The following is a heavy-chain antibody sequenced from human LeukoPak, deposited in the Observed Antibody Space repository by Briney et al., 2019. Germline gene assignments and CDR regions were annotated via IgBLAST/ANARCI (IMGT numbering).Heavy chain of an antibody. Sequence: SETLSLTCTVSGGSISSGGSCWSWIRQHPGKGLEWIVYIYYSGNTYYNPSLNSRITTSVDTSKNQYPLKLSSVTAADAAVYYGARGQWVDPPTSPWGQGTLVTVSS. D-gene: IGHD6-19*01. CDR2: IYYSGNT. J-gene: IGHJ5*02. CDR3: ARGQWVDPPTSP. CDR1: GGSISSGGSC. V-gene: IGHV4-31*03.